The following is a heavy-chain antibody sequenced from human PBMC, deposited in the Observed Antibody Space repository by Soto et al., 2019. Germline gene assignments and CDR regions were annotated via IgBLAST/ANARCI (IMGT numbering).Heavy chain of an antibody. V-gene: IGHV3-48*02. D-gene: IGHD3-22*01. CDR2: ISSSSTI. Sequence: GGSLRLSCAASGFTFSGYDMNWVRQAPGNGLECISYISSSSTIYYADSVKGRFTISRDNPENSLFLQMNSLRDEDTGVYYSARPSDYYDTSGYYGAFYYYGMDVWGQGTTVTVSS. J-gene: IGHJ6*02. CDR3: ARPSDYYDTSGYYGAFYYYGMDV. CDR1: GFTFSGYD.